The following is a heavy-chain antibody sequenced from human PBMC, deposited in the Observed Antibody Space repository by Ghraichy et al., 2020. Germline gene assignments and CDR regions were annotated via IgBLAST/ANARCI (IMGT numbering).Heavy chain of an antibody. Sequence: GGSLRLSCAASGFTFSDYYMSWIRQAPGKGLEWVSYISSSGSTIYYADSVKGRFTISRDNAKNSLYLQMNSLRAEDTAVYYCARFYSEGVLTGLLPDYWGQGTLVTVSS. CDR3: ARFYSEGVLTGLLPDY. CDR1: GFTFSDYY. V-gene: IGHV3-11*01. CDR2: ISSSGSTI. J-gene: IGHJ4*02. D-gene: IGHD3-9*01.